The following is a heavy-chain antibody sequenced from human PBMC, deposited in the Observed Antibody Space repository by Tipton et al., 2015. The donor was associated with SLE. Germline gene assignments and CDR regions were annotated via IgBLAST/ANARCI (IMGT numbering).Heavy chain of an antibody. D-gene: IGHD6-6*01. CDR2: INHSGST. Sequence: TLSLTCTVSGGSISSYYWSWIRQPPGKGLEWIGEINHSGSTNYNPSLKSRVTISVDTSKNQFSLKLSSVTAADTAVYYCASIAARQGDYWGQGTLVTVSS. V-gene: IGHV4-34*01. CDR3: ASIAARQGDY. J-gene: IGHJ4*02. CDR1: GGSISSYY.